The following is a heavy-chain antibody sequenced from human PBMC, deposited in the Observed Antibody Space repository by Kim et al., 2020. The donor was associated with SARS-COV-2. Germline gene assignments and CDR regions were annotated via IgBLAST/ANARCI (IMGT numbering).Heavy chain of an antibody. CDR1: GFTFSSYG. J-gene: IGHJ4*02. CDR2: IWYDGSNK. CDR3: ARDAARDYGDYHFDY. V-gene: IGHV3-33*01. D-gene: IGHD4-17*01. Sequence: GGSLRLSCAASGFTFSSYGMHWVRQAPGKGLEWVAVIWYDGSNKYYADSVKGRFTISRDNSKNTLYLQMNSLRAEDTAVYYCARDAARDYGDYHFDYWGQGTLVTVSS.